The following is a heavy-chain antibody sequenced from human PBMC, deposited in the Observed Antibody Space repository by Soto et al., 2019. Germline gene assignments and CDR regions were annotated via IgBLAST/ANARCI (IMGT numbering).Heavy chain of an antibody. CDR3: AKDKGGTGDYYYYGMDV. Sequence: PGGSLRLSCAASGFTFDDYAMHWVRQAPGKGLEWVSGISWNSGSIGYADSVKGRFTISRDNAKNSLYLQMNSLRAEDTALYYCAKDKGGTGDYYYYGMDVWGQGTTVTVSS. J-gene: IGHJ6*02. V-gene: IGHV3-9*01. CDR1: GFTFDDYA. D-gene: IGHD3-10*01. CDR2: ISWNSGSI.